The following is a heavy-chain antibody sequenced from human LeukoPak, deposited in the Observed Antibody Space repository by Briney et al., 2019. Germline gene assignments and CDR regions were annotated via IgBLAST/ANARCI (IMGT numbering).Heavy chain of an antibody. CDR1: RFTFSSYA. Sequence: GESLRLSCAASRFTFSSYAMSWVRHAPGKGLEWVSTISGSGGSTYYADSEKGRFTISRDNSKNTLYLQMNSLRADDTAIYYCAKSGSSTWPNYFDHWGQGTLVTVSS. CDR3: AKSGSSTWPNYFDH. V-gene: IGHV3-23*01. J-gene: IGHJ4*02. CDR2: ISGSGGST. D-gene: IGHD6-13*01.